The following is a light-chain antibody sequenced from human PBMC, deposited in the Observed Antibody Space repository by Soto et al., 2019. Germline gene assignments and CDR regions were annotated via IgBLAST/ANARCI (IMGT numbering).Light chain of an antibody. V-gene: IGLV2-23*01. J-gene: IGLJ2*01. CDR2: EGS. Sequence: QSVLTQPASVSGSPGQSITISCTGTSSDVGSYNLVSWYQQHPGKAPKLMIYEGSKRPSGVSNRFSGSKSGNTAALTISGLQAEDEAAYYFCSYVGSSTVVFGGGTKLTVL. CDR1: SSDVGSYNL. CDR3: CSYVGSSTVV.